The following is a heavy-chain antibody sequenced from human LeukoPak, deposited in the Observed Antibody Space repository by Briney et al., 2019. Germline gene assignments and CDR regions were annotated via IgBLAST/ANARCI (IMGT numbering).Heavy chain of an antibody. V-gene: IGHV4-59*01. CDR2: IYYSGST. CDR1: GGSISSYY. CDR3: ARGVSLDSYHYGMDV. Sequence: SETLSLTCTVSGGSISSYYWSWIRQPPGKGLEWIGYIYYSGSTNYNPSLKSRVTISVDTSKNQFSLKLSSVTAADTAVYYCARGVSLDSYHYGMDVWGQGTTVTVSS. J-gene: IGHJ6*02.